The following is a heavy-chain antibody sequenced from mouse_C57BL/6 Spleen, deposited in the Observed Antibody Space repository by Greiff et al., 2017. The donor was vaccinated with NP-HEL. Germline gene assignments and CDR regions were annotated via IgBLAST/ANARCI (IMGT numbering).Heavy chain of an antibody. CDR3: ARLDTTVVATRAY. CDR2: IHPNSGST. Sequence: VQLQQPGAELVKPGASVKLSCKASGYTFTSYWMHWVKQRPGQGLEWIGMIHPNSGSTNYNEKFKSKATLTVDKSSSTAYMQLSSLTSEDSAVYYCARLDTTVVATRAYWGQGTLVTVSA. J-gene: IGHJ3*01. V-gene: IGHV1-64*01. CDR1: GYTFTSYW. D-gene: IGHD1-1*01.